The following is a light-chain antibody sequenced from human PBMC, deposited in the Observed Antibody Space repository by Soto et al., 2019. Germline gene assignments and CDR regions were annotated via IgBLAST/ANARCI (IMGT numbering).Light chain of an antibody. CDR2: DVS. V-gene: IGKV3-20*01. Sequence: VFTQYPGTLSLSPGQKVTLSCRASESIRSHNLAWYQQPPGQPPRPLIYDVSTRATGVPDRFSGSGSATDFTLTISRLEPEDSAVYYCQQYGLSPQTFGQGTKVDIK. J-gene: IGKJ1*01. CDR3: QQYGLSPQT. CDR1: ESIRSHN.